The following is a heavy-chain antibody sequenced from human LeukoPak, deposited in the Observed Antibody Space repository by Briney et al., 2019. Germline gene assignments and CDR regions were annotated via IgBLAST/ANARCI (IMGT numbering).Heavy chain of an antibody. V-gene: IGHV4-59*01. J-gene: IGHJ5*02. CDR2: IYYSGST. CDR3: ARSPPPRSITGTGGGFDP. D-gene: IGHD1-7*01. Sequence: LETLSLTCTVSGGSISSYYWSWIRQPPGKGLEWIGYIYYSGSTNYNPSLKSRVTISVDTSKNQFSLKLSSVTAADTAVYYCARSPPPRSITGTGGGFDPWGQGTLVTVSS. CDR1: GGSISSYY.